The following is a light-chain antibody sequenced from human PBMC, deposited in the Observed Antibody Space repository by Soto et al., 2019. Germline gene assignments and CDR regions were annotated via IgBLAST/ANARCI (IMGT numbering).Light chain of an antibody. Sequence: DIVMTQSPDSLAVSLGERATINCKSSQSVLYSSNNKNYLAWYQQKPGQPPKLLIYWASTRESGVPDRFSGSGSGTDFTLTISSLQAEDAAVYYCQQYYSSPFTFGQGTKVEIK. V-gene: IGKV4-1*01. CDR2: WAS. CDR1: QSVLYSSNNKNY. CDR3: QQYYSSPFT. J-gene: IGKJ2*01.